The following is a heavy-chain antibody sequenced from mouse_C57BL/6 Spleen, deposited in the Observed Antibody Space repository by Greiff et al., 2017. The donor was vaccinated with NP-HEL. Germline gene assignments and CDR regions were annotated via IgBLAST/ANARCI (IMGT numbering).Heavy chain of an antibody. Sequence: EVQLVESGPGLVKPSQSLSLTCSVTGYSITSGYYWNWIRQFPGNKLEWMGYISYDGSNNYNPSLKNRISITRDTSKNQFFLKLNSVTTEDTATYYCARVHYGSSYPFFDYWGQGTTLTVSS. CDR2: ISYDGSN. V-gene: IGHV3-6*01. J-gene: IGHJ2*01. CDR3: ARVHYGSSYPFFDY. D-gene: IGHD1-1*01. CDR1: GYSITSGYY.